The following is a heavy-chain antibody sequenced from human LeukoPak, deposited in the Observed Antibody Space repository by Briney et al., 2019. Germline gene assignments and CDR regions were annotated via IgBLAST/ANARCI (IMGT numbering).Heavy chain of an antibody. CDR1: GGSISTYY. D-gene: IGHD2-21*02. V-gene: IGHV4-4*07. CDR2: IYTSGST. CDR3: ARLPGGDSSSVVAFDF. Sequence: SETLSLTCAVSGGSISTYYWSWIRQPAGKGLEWIGRIYTSGSTNYNPSLKSRVTMSVDTSKNQFSLNLRSVTAADTAVYYCARLPGGDSSSVVAFDFWGQGTMVTVSS. J-gene: IGHJ3*01.